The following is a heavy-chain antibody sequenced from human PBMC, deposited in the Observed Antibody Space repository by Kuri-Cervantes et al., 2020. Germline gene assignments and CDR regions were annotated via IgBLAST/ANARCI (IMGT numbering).Heavy chain of an antibody. CDR1: GGSIGRFY. V-gene: IGHV4-4*07. Sequence: SETLSLTCTVSGGSIGRFYWSWIRQPAGKGLEWIGHIYSTGITHYNPSLKSRVTISVDRSKNQFSLRLTSVTAADTAVYYCAREREQQLPFDYWGQGTLVTVSS. D-gene: IGHD6-13*01. J-gene: IGHJ4*02. CDR3: AREREQQLPFDY. CDR2: IYSTGIT.